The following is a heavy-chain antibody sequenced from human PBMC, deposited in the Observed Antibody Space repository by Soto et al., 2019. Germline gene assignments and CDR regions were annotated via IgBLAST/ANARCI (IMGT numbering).Heavy chain of an antibody. V-gene: IGHV3-15*01. CDR2: IKSKTDGGTT. J-gene: IGHJ3*02. CDR3: RVDYGCEAFDI. Sequence: EVQLVESGGGLVKPGGSLRLSCAASGFTFSNAWMSWVRQAPGKGLEWVGRIKSKTDGGTTDYAAPVKGRITISRDDSKNTLYLQMNSLKTEDTAVYYCRVDYGCEAFDIWGQGTMVTVSS. D-gene: IGHD4-17*01. CDR1: GFTFSNAW.